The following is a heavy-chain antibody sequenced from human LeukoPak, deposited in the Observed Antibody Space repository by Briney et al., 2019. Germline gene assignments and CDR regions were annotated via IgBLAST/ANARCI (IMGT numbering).Heavy chain of an antibody. Sequence: GGSLRLSCEASGLTFTDFAINWVRQAPGKGPEWVSAISASGGSSFYADSVKGRFTISRDNSKNTLYLQMNSLRADNTAVYYCVKVETSYYDSSGYYPFDSWGQGTLVTVSS. V-gene: IGHV3-23*01. J-gene: IGHJ4*02. CDR3: VKVETSYYDSSGYYPFDS. D-gene: IGHD3-22*01. CDR1: GLTFTDFA. CDR2: ISASGGSS.